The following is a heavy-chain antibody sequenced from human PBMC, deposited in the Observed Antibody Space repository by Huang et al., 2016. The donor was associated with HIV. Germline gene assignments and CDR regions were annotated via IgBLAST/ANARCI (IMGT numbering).Heavy chain of an antibody. V-gene: IGHV1-3*01. CDR3: ARDKEAGTPFFDP. D-gene: IGHD6-19*01. CDR2: INGDGLT. CDR1: GFNFLTYA. J-gene: IGHJ5*02. Sequence: QVQLVQSGAEVEKPGASVNLSCKASGFNFLTYALHWVRQAPGQRLGWMEWINGDGLTKYSQKFQGRVTITSDRSASTVYVDFKSLTYEDTAVYYCARDKEAGTPFFDPWGQGTLVTVSS.